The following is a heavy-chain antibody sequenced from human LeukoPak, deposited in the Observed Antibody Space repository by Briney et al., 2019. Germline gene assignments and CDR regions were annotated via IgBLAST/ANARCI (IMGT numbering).Heavy chain of an antibody. V-gene: IGHV4-61*02. CDR3: ARDFWPGTLTEYNWFDP. D-gene: IGHD1-14*01. J-gene: IGHJ5*02. CDR2: IYTSGST. CDR1: GGSISSGSYY. Sequence: SETLSLTCTVSGGSISSGSYYWSWIRQPAGKGLEWIGRIYTSGSTNYNPSLKSRVTISVDTSKNQFSLKLSSVTAADTAVYYCARDFWPGTLTEYNWFDPWGQGTLVTVSS.